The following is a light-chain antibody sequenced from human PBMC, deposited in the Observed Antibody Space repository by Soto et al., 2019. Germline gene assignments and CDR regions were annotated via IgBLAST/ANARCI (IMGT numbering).Light chain of an antibody. CDR3: SSYTSSSTLYV. CDR2: DVS. CDR1: SSDVGGYNY. V-gene: IGLV2-14*01. Sequence: QSALTQPASVSGSPGQSITISCTGTSSDVGGYNYVSWYQQHPGKAPKLMIFDVSNRPSGVSNRFSGSKSGNTASLTIPGLQAPDEADYYCSSYTSSSTLYVFGTGTKLTVL. J-gene: IGLJ1*01.